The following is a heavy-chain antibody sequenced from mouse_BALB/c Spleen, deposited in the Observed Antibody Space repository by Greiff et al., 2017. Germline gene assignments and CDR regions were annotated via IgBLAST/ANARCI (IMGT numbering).Heavy chain of an antibody. CDR2: ISTYYGDA. V-gene: IGHV1S137*01. D-gene: IGHD3-1*01. J-gene: IGHJ2*01. CDR3: ARRGYGYLDY. CDR1: GYTFTDYA. Sequence: LQESGAELVRPGVSVKISCKGSGYTFTDYAMHWVKQSHAKSLEWIGVISTYYGDASYNQKFKGKATMTVDKSSSTAYMELARLTSEDSAIYYCARRGYGYLDYWGQGTTLTVSS.